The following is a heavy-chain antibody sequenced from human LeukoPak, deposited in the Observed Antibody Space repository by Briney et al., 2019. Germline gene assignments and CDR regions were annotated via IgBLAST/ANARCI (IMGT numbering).Heavy chain of an antibody. D-gene: IGHD1-26*01. CDR3: AISIVGAAEILY. V-gene: IGHV1-69*13. CDR1: GGTFSSYA. Sequence: ASVKVSCKASGGTFSSYAISWVRQAPGQGLEWMGGIIPIFGTANYAQKFQGRVTITADESTSTAYMELSSLRSEDTALYYCAISIVGAAEILYWGQGTLVTVSS. CDR2: IIPIFGTA. J-gene: IGHJ4*02.